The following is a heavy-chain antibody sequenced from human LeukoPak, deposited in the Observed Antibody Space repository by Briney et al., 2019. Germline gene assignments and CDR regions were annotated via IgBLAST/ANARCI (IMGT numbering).Heavy chain of an antibody. CDR1: GYTFTGYY. Sequence: ASVKVSCKASGYTFTGYYMHWARQAPGQGLEWMGWMNPNSGNTGYAQKFQGRVTMTRNTSISTAYMELSSLRSEDTAVYYCAREDLSPFDYWGQGTLVTVSS. J-gene: IGHJ4*02. V-gene: IGHV1-8*02. CDR3: AREDLSPFDY. CDR2: MNPNSGNT.